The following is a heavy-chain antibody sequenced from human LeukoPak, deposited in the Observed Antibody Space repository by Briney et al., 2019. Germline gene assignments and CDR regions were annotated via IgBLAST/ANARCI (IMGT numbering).Heavy chain of an antibody. J-gene: IGHJ4*02. CDR1: GFTFSDYF. CDR3: AKTLAAAGYSAYYFDY. V-gene: IGHV3-23*01. CDR2: ISGSGGST. D-gene: IGHD6-13*01. Sequence: GGSLRLSCTASGFTFSDYFMSWVRQAPGKGLEWVSAISGSGGSTYYADSVKGRFTISRDNSKNTLYLQMNSLRAEDTAVYYCAKTLAAAGYSAYYFDYWGQGTLVTVSS.